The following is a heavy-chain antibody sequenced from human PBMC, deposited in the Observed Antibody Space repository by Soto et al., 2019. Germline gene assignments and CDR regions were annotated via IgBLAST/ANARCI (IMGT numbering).Heavy chain of an antibody. Sequence: ESGPTLVNPTQTLTLTCTFSGSSLSTSGMRVSWIRQPPGKALEWLARIDWDDDKFYSTSLKTRLTISKDTSKNQVVLTMTNMDPVHTATYYCAYSSRWYNVIDPWGQGTLVTVSS. J-gene: IGHJ5*02. CDR3: AYSSRWYNVIDP. CDR2: IDWDDDK. CDR1: GSSLSTSGMR. D-gene: IGHD6-13*01. V-gene: IGHV2-70*04.